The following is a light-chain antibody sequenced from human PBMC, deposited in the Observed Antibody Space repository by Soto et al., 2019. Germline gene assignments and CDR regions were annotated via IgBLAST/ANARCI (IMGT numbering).Light chain of an antibody. Sequence: DIQMTQSPSTLSASVGDTVTITCRASQSLSRWLAWYQQKPGKAPKLLIYDASTLRSGVPPRCSGSGSGTEFTLTIRGLQPDDFSTYYCQQYNSYSVTFGGGTKVDIK. CDR2: DAS. V-gene: IGKV1-5*01. J-gene: IGKJ4*01. CDR3: QQYNSYSVT. CDR1: QSLSRW.